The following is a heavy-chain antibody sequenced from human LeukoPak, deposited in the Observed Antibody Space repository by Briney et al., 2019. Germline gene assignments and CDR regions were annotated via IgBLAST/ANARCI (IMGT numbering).Heavy chain of an antibody. CDR1: GFTFSNYN. Sequence: SGGSLRLSCAASGFTFSNYNLNWVRQAPGKGLEWVSYISDGSSTIYYADSVKGRFTISRDNAKNSLYLQMNSLRVEDTAVYYCARGREAMVNLGPLYFDYWGQGTLVTVSS. D-gene: IGHD5-18*01. CDR3: ARGREAMVNLGPLYFDY. V-gene: IGHV3-48*04. J-gene: IGHJ4*02. CDR2: ISDGSSTI.